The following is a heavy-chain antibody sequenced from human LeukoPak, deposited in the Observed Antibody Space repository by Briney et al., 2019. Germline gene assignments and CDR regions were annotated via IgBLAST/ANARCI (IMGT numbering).Heavy chain of an antibody. D-gene: IGHD6-19*01. CDR1: GGSISSYY. V-gene: IGHV4-4*02. CDR3: VSNGWYSLEY. J-gene: IGHJ4*02. Sequence: PSETLSLTCTVSGGSISSYYWSWVRQAPGKGLEWIGEIYHSGSTNYNPSLKSRVTISVDKSKNQLSLRLNSVTAADTAVYYCVSNGWYSLEYWGQGTLVTVSS. CDR2: IYHSGST.